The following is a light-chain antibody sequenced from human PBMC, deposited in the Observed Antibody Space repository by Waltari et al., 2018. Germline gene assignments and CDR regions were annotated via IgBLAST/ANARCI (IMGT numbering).Light chain of an antibody. Sequence: YEQRPGAACRALSYENNKRPSGSPDRFSASKSGTSATLGSTGLQIGDEADYYGATWYNSLSEVVFGGGTKLTVL. CDR2: ENN. J-gene: IGLJ2*01. CDR3: ATWYNSLSEVV. V-gene: IGLV1-51*01.